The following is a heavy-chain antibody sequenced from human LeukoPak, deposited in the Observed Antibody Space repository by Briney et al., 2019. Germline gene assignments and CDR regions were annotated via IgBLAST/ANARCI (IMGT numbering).Heavy chain of an antibody. J-gene: IGHJ4*02. CDR2: ISQGGSET. CDR3: ARLIGDRTIYDY. V-gene: IGHV3-7*01. D-gene: IGHD6-6*01. CDR1: GFTFSTYW. Sequence: GGSLRLSCAASGFTFSTYWMSWVRQAPGKGLEWVASISQGGSETYYVESVKGRFTISRDNAMNSFFLQMNSLRAEDTAVYYCARLIGDRTIYDYWGQGTLVTVSS.